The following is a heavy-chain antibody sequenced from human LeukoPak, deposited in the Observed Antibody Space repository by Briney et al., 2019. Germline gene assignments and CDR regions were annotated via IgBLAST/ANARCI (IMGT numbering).Heavy chain of an antibody. CDR3: ARGDGDDYYYYMDV. D-gene: IGHD3-10*01. Sequence: ASVKVSCKASGYIFITYYIHWVRQAPGQGLEWVGMINPAGGRTGYAQKFQGRVTMSTDTSTSTVSMELSSLRSEDTAVYYCARGDGDDYYYYMDVWGKGTTITVSS. CDR2: INPAGGRT. V-gene: IGHV1-46*01. CDR1: GYIFITYY. J-gene: IGHJ6*03.